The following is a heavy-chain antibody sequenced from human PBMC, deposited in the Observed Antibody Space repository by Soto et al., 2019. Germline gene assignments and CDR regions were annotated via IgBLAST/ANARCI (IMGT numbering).Heavy chain of an antibody. D-gene: IGHD6-13*01. CDR1: GFTFSRYD. CDR2: ISYDGTKK. V-gene: IGHV3-30*03. Sequence: QVQLVESGGGVVQPGRSLRLSCAASGFTFSRYDMHWVRQAPGKGLEWVAFISYDGTKKYYADSVKGRFTISRDNSKNTLYLQMNSLRHEDTAVNYCSGSNWYGDYWGQGTLVTVSS. J-gene: IGHJ4*02. CDR3: SGSNWYGDY.